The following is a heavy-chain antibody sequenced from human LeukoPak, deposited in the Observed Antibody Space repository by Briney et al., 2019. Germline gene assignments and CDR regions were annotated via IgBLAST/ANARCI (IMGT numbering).Heavy chain of an antibody. J-gene: IGHJ5*02. V-gene: IGHV4-39*01. D-gene: IGHD6-13*01. CDR1: GGSISSSSYY. CDR2: IYYSGST. CDR3: ARGQQLFDP. Sequence: SETLSLTCTVSGGSISSSSYYWGWIRQPPGKGLEWIGSIYYSGSTYYNPSLKSRVTISVDTSKNQFSLKLSSVTAADTAAYYCARGQQLFDPWGQGTLVTVSS.